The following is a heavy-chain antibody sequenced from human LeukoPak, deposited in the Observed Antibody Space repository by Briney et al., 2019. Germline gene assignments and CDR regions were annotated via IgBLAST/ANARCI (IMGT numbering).Heavy chain of an antibody. CDR1: GFTFSSYS. D-gene: IGHD1-26*01. CDR3: ARSRGSNGSYPFDY. V-gene: IGHV3-48*01. J-gene: IGHJ4*02. CDR2: ISSSSSTI. Sequence: GGPLRLSCAASGFTFSSYSMNWVRQAPGKGLEWVSYISSSSSTIYYAGSVKGRFTISRDNAKNSLFLQMNSLRAEDTAVYYCARSRGSNGSYPFDYWGQGTLVTVSS.